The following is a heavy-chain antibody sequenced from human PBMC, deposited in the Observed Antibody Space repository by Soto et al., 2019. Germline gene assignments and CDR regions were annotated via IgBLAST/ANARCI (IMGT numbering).Heavy chain of an antibody. CDR1: VGSLSTYF. CDR2: INHSGSP. D-gene: IGHD3-3*01. Sequence: ETLSLNCGLSVSLPVGSLSTYFWTLIRQPPGKGLEWIGEINHSGSPNYSPSLRGRVTISLDTSKKQFSLNLSSVTAADTAVYFCARARFSQWSQDYYGLDVWGQGTTVTVSS. CDR3: ARARFSQWSQDYYGLDV. V-gene: IGHV4-34*01. J-gene: IGHJ6*02.